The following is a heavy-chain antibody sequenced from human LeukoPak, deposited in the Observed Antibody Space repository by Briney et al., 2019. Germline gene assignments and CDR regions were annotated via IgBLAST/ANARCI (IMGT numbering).Heavy chain of an antibody. CDR1: GGSITTSYW. D-gene: IGHD3-3*01. CDR3: ARHRYYDFWSGEFDP. CDR2: IYHIGST. Sequence: SGTLSLTCTVSGGSITTSYWWGWVRQPPGKGLQWIGEIYHIGSTNYNPSLKSRVTISVDTSKNQFSLKLSSVTAADTAVYYCARHRYYDFWSGEFDPWGQGTLVTVSS. V-gene: IGHV4-4*02. J-gene: IGHJ5*02.